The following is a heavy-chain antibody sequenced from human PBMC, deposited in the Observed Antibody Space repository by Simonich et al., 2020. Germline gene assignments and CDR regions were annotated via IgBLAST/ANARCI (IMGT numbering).Heavy chain of an antibody. CDR3: ARDGERYCGGDCYSYFDY. CDR1: GFTFSSYA. V-gene: IGHV3-30*07. Sequence: QVQLVESGGGVVQPGRSLRLSCAASGFTFSSYAMHWVRQAPGKGLEWVAVISYDGSNKSYADSVKGRFTITRDNSKYTLYLQMNSLRAEDTAVYYCARDGERYCGGDCYSYFDYWGQGTLVTVSS. D-gene: IGHD2-21*02. J-gene: IGHJ4*02. CDR2: ISYDGSNK.